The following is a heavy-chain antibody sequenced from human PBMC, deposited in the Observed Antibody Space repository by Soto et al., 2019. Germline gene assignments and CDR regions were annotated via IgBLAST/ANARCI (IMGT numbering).Heavy chain of an antibody. Sequence: GGSLRLSCSASGFTFSSYAMHWVRQAPGKGLEYVSAISSNGGSTYYADSVKGRFTISRDNSKNTLYLQMSSLRAEDTAVYYCVKDKGWGIAVADPGRAAFDYWGQGTLVTVSS. J-gene: IGHJ4*02. D-gene: IGHD6-19*01. CDR1: GFTFSSYA. CDR3: VKDKGWGIAVADPGRAAFDY. V-gene: IGHV3-64D*08. CDR2: ISSNGGST.